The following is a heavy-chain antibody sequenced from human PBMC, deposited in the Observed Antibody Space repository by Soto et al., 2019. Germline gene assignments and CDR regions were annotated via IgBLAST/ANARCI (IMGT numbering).Heavy chain of an antibody. CDR3: ARLAMATRRGYYGMDV. V-gene: IGHV5-10-1*01. Sequence: EVQLVQSGAEVKKRGESLRISCKGSGYSFTSYWISWVRQMPGKGLEWMGRIDPSDSYTNYSPSFQGHVTISADKSISTAYLQWSSLKASDTAMYYCARLAMATRRGYYGMDVWGQGTTVTVSS. CDR2: IDPSDSYT. J-gene: IGHJ6*02. CDR1: GYSFTSYW. D-gene: IGHD5-12*01.